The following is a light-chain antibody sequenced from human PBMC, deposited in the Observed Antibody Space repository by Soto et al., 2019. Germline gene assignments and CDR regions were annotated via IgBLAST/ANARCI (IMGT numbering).Light chain of an antibody. CDR2: DTD. V-gene: IGLV7-46*01. J-gene: IGLJ2*01. CDR1: TGAVTSGHY. CDR3: LLSYSGARSV. Sequence: QAVVTQEPSLTVSPGGTVTLTCGSSTGAVTSGHYPYWFQQKPGQAPRTLIYDTDNKHSWTPARFSGSLLGGKAALTLSGAQPEDEAEYYCLLSYSGARSVFGRGTKVTV.